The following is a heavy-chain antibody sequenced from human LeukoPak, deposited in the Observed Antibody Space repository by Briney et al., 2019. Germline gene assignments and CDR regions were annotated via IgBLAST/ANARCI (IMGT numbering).Heavy chain of an antibody. CDR1: GFTFNNYA. V-gene: IGHV3-11*06. J-gene: IGHJ4*02. CDR2: ISSSSSYT. CDR3: ARDTRDIVVVPAAMGADY. Sequence: PGGSLRLSCAASGFTFNNYAMSWIRQAPGKGLEWVSYISSSSSYTNYADSVKGRFTISRDNAKNSLYLQMNSLRAEDTAVYYCARDTRDIVVVPAAMGADYWGQGTLVTVSS. D-gene: IGHD2-2*01.